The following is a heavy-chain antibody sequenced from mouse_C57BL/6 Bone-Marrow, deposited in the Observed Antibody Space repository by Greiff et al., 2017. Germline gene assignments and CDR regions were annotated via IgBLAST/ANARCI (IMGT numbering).Heavy chain of an antibody. Sequence: QVQLQQSGAELVRPGASVKLSCKASGYTFTDYYINWVKQRPGQGLEWIARIYPGSGNTYYNEKFKGKATLTAEKSSSTAYMQLSSLTSEDSAVYFCASNDGSSYGYFDVWGTGTTVTVSS. CDR1: GYTFTDYY. CDR2: IYPGSGNT. D-gene: IGHD1-1*01. CDR3: ASNDGSSYGYFDV. V-gene: IGHV1-76*01. J-gene: IGHJ1*03.